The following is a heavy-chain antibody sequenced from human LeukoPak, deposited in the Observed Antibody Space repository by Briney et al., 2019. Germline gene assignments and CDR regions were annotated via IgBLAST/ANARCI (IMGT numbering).Heavy chain of an antibody. D-gene: IGHD3-16*01. Sequence: GGSLRLSCAAFGFTFSSYWISWVRQAPGKGLEWVANIKQDGSEKYYVDSVKGRFTISRDNAKNSLYLQMNSLRAEDTAVYYCARFGVPDGMEVWGRGTTVTVSS. V-gene: IGHV3-7*04. J-gene: IGHJ6*02. CDR1: GFTFSSYW. CDR2: IKQDGSEK. CDR3: ARFGVPDGMEV.